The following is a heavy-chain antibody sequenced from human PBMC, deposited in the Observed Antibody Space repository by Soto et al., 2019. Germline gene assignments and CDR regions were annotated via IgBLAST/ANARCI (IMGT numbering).Heavy chain of an antibody. Sequence: QVQLQQWGAGLLKPSETLSLTCAVNGGSFSDYYWTWIRQAPGKGLEWIGEVNHSGITNFNPPLKSRVTMSVDTSKNQFSLSLSSVTAADTAVYYCARGKTRRIFTGGSQRRWFDPWGQGTPVTVSS. D-gene: IGHD2-8*02. CDR1: GGSFSDYY. CDR3: ARGKTRRIFTGGSQRRWFDP. V-gene: IGHV4-34*02. CDR2: VNHSGIT. J-gene: IGHJ5*02.